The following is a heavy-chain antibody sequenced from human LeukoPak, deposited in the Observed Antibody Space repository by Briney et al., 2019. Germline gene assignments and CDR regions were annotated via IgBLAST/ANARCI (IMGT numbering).Heavy chain of an antibody. D-gene: IGHD2-2*01. CDR2: ISGSGGST. V-gene: IGHV3-23*01. J-gene: IGHJ4*02. CDR1: GFTFSSYA. CDR3: AKSGYCSSTSCPPYYFDY. Sequence: GGSLRLSCAASGFTFSSYAMSWVRQAPGKGLEWVSAISGSGGSTYYADSVRGQFTISRDNSKNTLYLQMNSLRAEDTAVYYCAKSGYCSSTSCPPYYFDYWGQGTLVTVSS.